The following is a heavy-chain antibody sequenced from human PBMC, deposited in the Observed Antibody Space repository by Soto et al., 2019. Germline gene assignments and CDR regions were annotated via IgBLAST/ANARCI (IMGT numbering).Heavy chain of an antibody. J-gene: IGHJ6*02. CDR1: GFAFGDFA. V-gene: IGHV3-49*05. CDR2: ITSKKYGGTP. CDR3: SGPPQGRYSASESPMVD. Sequence: EVQLVESGGGLVKPGWSLRLSCITSGFAFGDFAMTWFRQAPGKGLEWVGFITSKKYGGTPQYAASVKGRFPISRDDSKRCAYLKMNNLKTDDTPAYYCSGPPQGRYSASESPMVDGAQGPTFPVP. D-gene: IGHD5-12*01.